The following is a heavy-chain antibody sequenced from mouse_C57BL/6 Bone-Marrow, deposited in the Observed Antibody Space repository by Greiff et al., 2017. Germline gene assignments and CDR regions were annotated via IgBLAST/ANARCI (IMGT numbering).Heavy chain of an antibody. CDR2: IRNKANGYTI. J-gene: IGHJ1*03. CDR1: GFTFTDYY. V-gene: IGHV7-3*01. CDR3: ARYPYGSSYVWYFDV. D-gene: IGHD1-1*01. Sequence: EVQRVESGGGLVQPGGSLSLSCAASGFTFTDYYMSWVRQPPGKALEWLGFIRNKANGYTIEYSASVKGRFTISRDNSQSILYLQMNALRAEDSATYYCARYPYGSSYVWYFDVWGTGTTVTVSS.